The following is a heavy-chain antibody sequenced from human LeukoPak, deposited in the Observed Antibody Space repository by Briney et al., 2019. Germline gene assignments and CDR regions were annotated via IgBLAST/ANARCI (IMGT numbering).Heavy chain of an antibody. Sequence: GGSLRLSCVASGFTFSSNEMNWVRQAPGKGLEWVSYISSSGSTIYYADSVKGRFTISKDNAKNSLYLQMNSPRAEDTAVYYCARDNSYGYYYYGMDVWGQGTTVTVSS. CDR3: ARDNSYGYYYYGMDV. V-gene: IGHV3-48*03. J-gene: IGHJ6*02. CDR1: GFTFSSNE. D-gene: IGHD5-18*01. CDR2: ISSSGSTI.